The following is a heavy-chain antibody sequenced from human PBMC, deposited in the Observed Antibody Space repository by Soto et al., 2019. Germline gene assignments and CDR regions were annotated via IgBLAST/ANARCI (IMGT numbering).Heavy chain of an antibody. CDR3: AKLLVTQMPYYYYGLDV. V-gene: IGHV3-23*01. CDR2: INIGGDTT. J-gene: IGHJ6*02. CDR1: GFTFSNYA. D-gene: IGHD2-21*02. Sequence: EVQLLESGGGLVQPGGSLRLSCGVSGFTFSNYAMSWVRQAPGKGLEWVSAINIGGDTTYYADSVKGRFTMSRYNSKNTLYLQMNSLRAEDPAVYYCAKLLVTQMPYYYYGLDVWGQGTTVTVSS.